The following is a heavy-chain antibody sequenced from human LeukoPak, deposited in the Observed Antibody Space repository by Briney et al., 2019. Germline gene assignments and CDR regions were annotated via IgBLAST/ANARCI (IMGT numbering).Heavy chain of an antibody. J-gene: IGHJ3*02. CDR1: GFTFSSYG. Sequence: PGGSLRLSCAASGFTFSSYGMHWVRQAPGKGLEWVAVISYDGSNKYYADSVKGRFTISRDNSKNTLYLQMNSLRAEDTAAYYCANPYTYDTLAFDIWGRGTMVTVSS. CDR2: ISYDGSNK. CDR3: ANPYTYDTLAFDI. V-gene: IGHV3-30*18. D-gene: IGHD3-16*01.